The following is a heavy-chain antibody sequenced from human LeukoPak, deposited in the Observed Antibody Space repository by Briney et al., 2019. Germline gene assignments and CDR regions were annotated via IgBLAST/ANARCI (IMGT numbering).Heavy chain of an antibody. D-gene: IGHD6-19*01. CDR1: GGSISSSSYY. CDR3: ARHDVAGRTNRFDP. Sequence: SETLSLTCTVSGGSISSSSYYWGWIRQPPGKGLEWIASIHYSGSTYSNPSLKSRVTILVDTSKNQISLKLSSVTAVDTAVYYCARHDVAGRTNRFDPWGQGTLVTVSS. CDR2: IHYSGST. J-gene: IGHJ5*02. V-gene: IGHV4-39*01.